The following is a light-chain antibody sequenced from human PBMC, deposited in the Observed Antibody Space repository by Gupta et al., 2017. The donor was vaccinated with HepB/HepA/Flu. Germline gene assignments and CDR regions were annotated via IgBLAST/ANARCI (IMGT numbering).Light chain of an antibody. CDR3: QQYDTLPCS. CDR2: GAS. Sequence: EIVLTQSPGTLSLSPGERATLSCRASQTISSSYLAWNQQKPGQAPRLLIYGASSRATGIPDRFSGSVSGTDFTLTISRLEPEDFAVYYCQQYDTLPCSFGQGTKLEIK. J-gene: IGKJ2*04. CDR1: QTISSSY. V-gene: IGKV3-20*01.